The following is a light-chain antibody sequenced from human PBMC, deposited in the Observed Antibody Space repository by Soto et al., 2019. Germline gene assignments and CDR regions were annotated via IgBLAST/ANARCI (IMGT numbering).Light chain of an antibody. CDR3: SSYTSSITLV. Sequence: QSALTQPPSGSGSPGQSVTISCTGTSSDIGSYNRVSWYQQPPGTAPKLMIYEVSNRPSGVPDRFSGSKSGNTASLTISGLQAEDEADYYCSSYTSSITLVFGGGTKLTVL. CDR2: EVS. V-gene: IGLV2-18*02. J-gene: IGLJ2*01. CDR1: SSDIGSYNR.